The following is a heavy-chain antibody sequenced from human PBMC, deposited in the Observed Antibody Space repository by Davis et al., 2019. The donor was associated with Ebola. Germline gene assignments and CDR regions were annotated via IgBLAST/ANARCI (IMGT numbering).Heavy chain of an antibody. Sequence: GESLKISCAASGFTFSSYGMHWVRQAPGKGLEWLAVISYDGSNKYYADSVKGRFTISRDNSKNTLYLQMNSLRAEDTAVYYCAKDLHLLRLDSGSSYDYWGQGTLVTVSS. CDR1: GFTFSSYG. CDR3: AKDLHLLRLDSGSSYDY. D-gene: IGHD1-26*01. CDR2: ISYDGSNK. J-gene: IGHJ4*02. V-gene: IGHV3-30*18.